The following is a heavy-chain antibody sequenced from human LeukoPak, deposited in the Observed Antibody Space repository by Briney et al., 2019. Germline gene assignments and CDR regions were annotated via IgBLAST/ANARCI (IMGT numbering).Heavy chain of an antibody. V-gene: IGHV4-59*01. CDR2: IYYSGST. Sequence: SETLSLTCTVSGGSISSYYWSWIRQPPGKGLEWIGYIYYSGSTNYNPSLKSRVTISVDTSKNQFSLKLSSVTAADTAVYYCARSRGYDILTGYWNYYFDYWGQGTLVTVSS. CDR3: ARSRGYDILTGYWNYYFDY. J-gene: IGHJ4*02. CDR1: GGSISSYY. D-gene: IGHD3-9*01.